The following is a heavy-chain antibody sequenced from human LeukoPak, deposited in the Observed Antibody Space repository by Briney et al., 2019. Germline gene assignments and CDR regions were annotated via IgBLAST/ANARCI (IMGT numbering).Heavy chain of an antibody. CDR1: GGSISSYY. V-gene: IGHV4-59*01. J-gene: IGHJ5*02. D-gene: IGHD5-12*01. CDR2: IYYSGST. Sequence: SETLSLTCTVSGGSISSYYWSWIRQPPGKGLEWIGYIYYSGSTNYNPSLKSRVTISVDTSKNQFSLKLSSVTAADTAVYYCATYSGYDFRKNWFDPWGQGTLVTVSS. CDR3: ATYSGYDFRKNWFDP.